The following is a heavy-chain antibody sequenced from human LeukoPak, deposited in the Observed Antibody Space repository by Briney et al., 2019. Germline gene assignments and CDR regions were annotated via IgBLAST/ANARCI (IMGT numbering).Heavy chain of an antibody. CDR3: ARASDHDWGSYRWDAFDI. Sequence: GSPRLSCAASTFTFSSYTMNWVCQAPGTGLEWVSSISSSGSYIYYADSLKGRFTVSRDNARKSLYLQMNSLRAEDTAVYYCARASDHDWGSYRWDAFDIWDQGTIATVTS. CDR1: TFTFSSYT. CDR2: ISSSGSYI. J-gene: IGHJ3*02. D-gene: IGHD3-16*02. V-gene: IGHV3-21*01.